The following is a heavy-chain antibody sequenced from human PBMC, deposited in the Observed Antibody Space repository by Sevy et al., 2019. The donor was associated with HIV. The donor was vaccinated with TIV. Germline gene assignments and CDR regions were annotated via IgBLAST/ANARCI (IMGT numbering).Heavy chain of an antibody. Sequence: GGSLRLSCAASGFTFSYYNMNWVRQAPGNGLEWVSSISSGSSYIFYVDSVKGRFTISRDNAKDSLFLQMNSLRAEDTAVYYCARNLDYYASGPPDSLGRGTLVTVSS. V-gene: IGHV3-21*01. J-gene: IGHJ4*02. CDR1: GFTFSYYN. CDR2: ISSGSSYI. CDR3: ARNLDYYASGPPDS. D-gene: IGHD3-10*01.